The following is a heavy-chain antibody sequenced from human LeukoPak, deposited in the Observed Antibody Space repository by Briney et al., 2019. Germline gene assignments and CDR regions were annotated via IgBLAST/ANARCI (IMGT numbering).Heavy chain of an antibody. D-gene: IGHD1-26*01. V-gene: IGHV1-58*02. CDR2: IVVGSGNT. CDR3: AAVGVGATRPDAFDI. J-gene: IGHJ3*02. Sequence: ASVKVSCKASGFTFTSSAMQWVRQARGQRLEWIGWIVVGSGNTNYAQKFQERVTITRDMSTSTAYMELSSLRSEDTAVYYCAAVGVGATRPDAFDIWGQGTMVTVSS. CDR1: GFTFTSSA.